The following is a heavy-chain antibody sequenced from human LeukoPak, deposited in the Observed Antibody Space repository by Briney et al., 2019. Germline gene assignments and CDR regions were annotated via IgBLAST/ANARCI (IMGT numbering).Heavy chain of an antibody. Sequence: GASVKVSCKASGYTFTSYDINWVRQAPGQGLEWMGWINPNSGGTNYAQKFQGWVTMTRDTSISTAYMELSRLRSDDTAVYYCARGPPGSIDGGGVFDYWGQGTLVTVSS. CDR1: GYTFTSYD. V-gene: IGHV1-2*04. J-gene: IGHJ4*02. CDR3: ARGPPGSIDGGGVFDY. CDR2: INPNSGGT. D-gene: IGHD2-15*01.